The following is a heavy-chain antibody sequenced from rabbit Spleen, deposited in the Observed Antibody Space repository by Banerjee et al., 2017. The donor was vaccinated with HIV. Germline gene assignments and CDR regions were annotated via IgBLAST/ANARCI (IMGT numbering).Heavy chain of an antibody. J-gene: IGHJ6*01. CDR1: GFEFSRFG. CDR3: VRGASGSGYYSL. V-gene: IGHV1S47*01. Sequence: QEQLVESGGGLVQPGGSLTLSCKASGFEFSRFGVSWVRQAPGKGLEWIGYIDLLFGTTYYANWVNGRFTISSHNAHNTLYLQLHSLTAADTATYFCVRGASGSGYYSLWGPGTLVTVS. D-gene: IGHD1-1*01. CDR2: IDLLFGTT.